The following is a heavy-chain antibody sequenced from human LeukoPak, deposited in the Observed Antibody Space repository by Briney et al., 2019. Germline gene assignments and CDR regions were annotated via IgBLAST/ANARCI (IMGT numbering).Heavy chain of an antibody. CDR1: GFTFSSYW. D-gene: IGHD6-19*01. CDR3: ARHSSEYSSGWYQDY. J-gene: IGHJ4*02. CDR2: INSAGSST. Sequence: GGSLRLSCVASGFTFSSYWMHWVRQAPGEGLVWVSRINSAGSSTTYADSVKGRFTISRDNAKNTLYLQMNSLRAEDTAVYYCARHSSEYSSGWYQDYWGQGTLVTVSS. V-gene: IGHV3-74*01.